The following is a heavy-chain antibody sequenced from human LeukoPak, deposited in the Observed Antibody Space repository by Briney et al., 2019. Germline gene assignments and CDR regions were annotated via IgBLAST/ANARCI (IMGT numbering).Heavy chain of an antibody. CDR1: GFTFSSYW. CDR3: AKPITTFDY. V-gene: IGHV3-7*01. Sequence: GGSLRLSCAASGFTFSSYWMTWVRQAPGKGLEWVANIKQDGSEKYYVDSVKGRITISRDNARNSLYLQMNSLRGEDTAVYYCAKPITTFDYWGQGTLVTVSS. CDR2: IKQDGSEK. J-gene: IGHJ4*02. D-gene: IGHD1-14*01.